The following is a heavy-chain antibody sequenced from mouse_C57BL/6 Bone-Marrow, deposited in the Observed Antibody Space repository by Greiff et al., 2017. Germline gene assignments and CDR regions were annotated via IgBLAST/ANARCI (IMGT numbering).Heavy chain of an antibody. Sequence: QVQLQQSGAELMQPGASVKLSCKATGYTFTGYWIEWVKQRPGHGLAWIGEILPGSGRTNYNEKFKGKATFTADTSSNTAYMQLSSLTMEYSAIYYGARFITTVVAYWYFDVWGTGTTVTVSS. V-gene: IGHV1-9*01. J-gene: IGHJ1*03. CDR2: ILPGSGRT. D-gene: IGHD1-1*01. CDR1: GYTFTGYW. CDR3: ARFITTVVAYWYFDV.